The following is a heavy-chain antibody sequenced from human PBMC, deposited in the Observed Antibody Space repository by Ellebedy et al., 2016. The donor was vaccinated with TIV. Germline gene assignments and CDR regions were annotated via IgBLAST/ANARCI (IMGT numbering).Heavy chain of an antibody. CDR3: ARGAYSGSYSGSPGWFDP. V-gene: IGHV3-74*03. CDR2: INSDGSST. D-gene: IGHD1-26*01. CDR1: GIIFSSYW. Sequence: GESLKISCEASGIIFSSYWMHWVRQAPGKGLLWVSRINSDGSSTTYADSVKGRFTISRDNAKNSLYLQMNSLRDEDTAVYYCARGAYSGSYSGSPGWFDPWGQGTLVTVSS. J-gene: IGHJ5*02.